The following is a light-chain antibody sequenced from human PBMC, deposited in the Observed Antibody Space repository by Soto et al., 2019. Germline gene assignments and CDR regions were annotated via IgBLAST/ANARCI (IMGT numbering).Light chain of an antibody. Sequence: QSVLTQPASVSGSPGQSITISCAGTSSDVGRYTYVSWYQQHPGKAPKLIIYDVYNRPSGVSNRFSGSKSGNTASLTISGLQAEDEADYYCTSYTSTSTPYVFGGGTKVTVL. V-gene: IGLV2-14*01. J-gene: IGLJ1*01. CDR3: TSYTSTSTPYV. CDR2: DVY. CDR1: SSDVGRYTY.